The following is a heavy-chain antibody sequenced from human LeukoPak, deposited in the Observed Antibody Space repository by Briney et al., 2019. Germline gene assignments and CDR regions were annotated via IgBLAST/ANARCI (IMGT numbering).Heavy chain of an antibody. D-gene: IGHD6-19*01. CDR1: GDSISSHSYF. CDR3: AKTLPYSGGWRATFDF. Sequence: PSETLSLTCTVSGDSISSHSYFWGWIRQPPGTGLEWIGNIHYIGSTYYNPSLKSRVTISVDTSTNQFSLKLSPVTAADTAVYYCAKTLPYSGGWRATFDFWGQGTLVTVSS. CDR2: IHYIGST. J-gene: IGHJ4*02. V-gene: IGHV4-39*01.